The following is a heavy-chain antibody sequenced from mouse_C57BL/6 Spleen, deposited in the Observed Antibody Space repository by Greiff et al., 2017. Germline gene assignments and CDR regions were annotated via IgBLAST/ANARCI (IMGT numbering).Heavy chain of an antibody. CDR1: GYSITSGYY. V-gene: IGHV3-6*01. Sequence: ESGPGLVKPSQSLSLTCSVTGYSITSGYYWNWIRQFPGNKLEWMGYISYDGSNNYNPSLKNRISITRDTSKNQFFLKLNSVTTEDTAAYYGEREGETYDSNYVGYFDVWGTGTTVTVSS. CDR2: ISYDGSN. CDR3: EREGETYDSNYVGYFDV. J-gene: IGHJ1*03. D-gene: IGHD2-5*01.